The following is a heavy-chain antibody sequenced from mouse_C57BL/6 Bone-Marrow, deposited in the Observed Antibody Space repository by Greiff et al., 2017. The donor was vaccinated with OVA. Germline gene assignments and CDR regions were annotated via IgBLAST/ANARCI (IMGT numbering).Heavy chain of an antibody. CDR1: GYTFTSYW. Sequence: VHVKQSGTVLARPGASVKMSCKTSGYTFTSYWMHWVKQRPGQGLEWIGAIYPGNSDTSYNQKFKGKAKLTAVTSASTAYMELSSLTNEDSAVYYCTREGYYDYDEAWFAYWGQGTLVTVSA. V-gene: IGHV1-5*01. CDR3: TREGYYDYDEAWFAY. CDR2: IYPGNSDT. D-gene: IGHD2-4*01. J-gene: IGHJ3*01.